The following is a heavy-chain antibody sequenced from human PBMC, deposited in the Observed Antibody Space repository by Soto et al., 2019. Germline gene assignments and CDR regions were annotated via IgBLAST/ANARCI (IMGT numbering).Heavy chain of an antibody. V-gene: IGHV3-74*01. CDR3: ARDYCDSSGYYYPADY. CDR1: GFTFSSYW. Sequence: PGGSLRLSCAASGFTFSSYWMHWVRQAPGKGLVWVSRINSDGSSTSYADSVKGRFTISRDNAKNTLYLQMNSLRAEDTAVYYCARDYCDSSGYYYPADYWGQGTLVTVSS. J-gene: IGHJ4*02. D-gene: IGHD3-22*01. CDR2: INSDGSST.